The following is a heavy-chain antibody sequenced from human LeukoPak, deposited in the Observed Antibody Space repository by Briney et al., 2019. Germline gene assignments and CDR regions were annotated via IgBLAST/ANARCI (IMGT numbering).Heavy chain of an antibody. Sequence: GGSLRLSCAASGFTFNSYAMKWVRQAPGKGLEGLAVVLSDGSDQYYGDSVQGRFTVSRDNSKNTLYLQMNSLRAEDTAVYYCARVKAYDFWSGYYPDDAFDIWGQGTMVTVSS. J-gene: IGHJ3*02. CDR1: GFTFNSYA. CDR3: ARVKAYDFWSGYYPDDAFDI. D-gene: IGHD3-3*01. V-gene: IGHV3-30*04. CDR2: VLSDGSDQ.